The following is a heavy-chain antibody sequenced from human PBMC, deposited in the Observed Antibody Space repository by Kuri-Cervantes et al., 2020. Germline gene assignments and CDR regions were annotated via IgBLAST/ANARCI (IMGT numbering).Heavy chain of an antibody. CDR1: GGSISSGGYF. J-gene: IGHJ6*02. CDR3: ARGQGAILALLDI. V-gene: IGHV4-31*03. Sequence: SETLSLTCTVSGGSISSGGYFWSWIRQHPGKGLEWIGYIYYSGSTHYNPSLKSRVTISVDTSKNQFSLKVNSVTAADTAVYYCARGQGAILALLDIWGQGTTVTVSS. D-gene: IGHD3-3*01. CDR2: IYYSGST.